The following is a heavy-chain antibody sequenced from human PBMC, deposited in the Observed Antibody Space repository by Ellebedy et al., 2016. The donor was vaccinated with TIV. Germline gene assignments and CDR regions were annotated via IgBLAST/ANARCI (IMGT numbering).Heavy chain of an antibody. Sequence: SETLSLXXAVYGGSFSGYSWSWIRQPPGRGLEWIGEISHNGNTNYKPSLKSRVTISVDTSRNQFTLTLTSVTAADTAVYYCARVRPINLLYSSSSYWFGPWGQGTLVTVSS. CDR3: ARVRPINLLYSSSSYWFGP. J-gene: IGHJ5*02. CDR2: ISHNGNT. CDR1: GGSFSGYS. V-gene: IGHV4-34*01. D-gene: IGHD6-6*01.